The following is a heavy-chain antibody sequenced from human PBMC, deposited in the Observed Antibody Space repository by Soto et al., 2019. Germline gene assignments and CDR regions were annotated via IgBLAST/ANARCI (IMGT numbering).Heavy chain of an antibody. J-gene: IGHJ4*02. CDR1: GGSISSGGYY. CDR3: ARVEKQPLPGSGTTAYFDY. Sequence: SETLSLTCTVSGGSISSGGYYWSWIRQHPGKGLEWIGYIYYSGSTYYNPSLKSRVTISVDTSKNQFSLKLSSVTAADTAVYYCARVEKQPLPGSGTTAYFDYWGQGTLVTVSS. D-gene: IGHD3-10*01. V-gene: IGHV4-31*03. CDR2: IYYSGST.